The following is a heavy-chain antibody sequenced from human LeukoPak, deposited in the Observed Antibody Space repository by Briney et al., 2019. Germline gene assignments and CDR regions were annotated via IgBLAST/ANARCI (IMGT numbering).Heavy chain of an antibody. CDR3: ARASLDSGSYYDYFDY. CDR1: GFTFSIYS. CDR2: ISSSSSYI. Sequence: GGSLRLSCAASGFTFSIYSMNWVRQAPGEGLECVSSISSSSSYIYYADSVKGRLTISRDNAKNSLYLQMNSLRAEDTAVYYCARASLDSGSYYDYFDYWGQGNLVTVSS. V-gene: IGHV3-21*01. J-gene: IGHJ4*02. D-gene: IGHD1-26*01.